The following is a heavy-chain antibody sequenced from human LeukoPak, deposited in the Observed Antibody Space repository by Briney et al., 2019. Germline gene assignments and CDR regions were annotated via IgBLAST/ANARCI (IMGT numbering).Heavy chain of an antibody. CDR2: IKSETHGGTT. CDR1: GLSFTNAW. D-gene: IGHD2-21*02. CDR3: ATRPDPQCDCPLDY. J-gene: IGHJ4*02. V-gene: IGHV3-15*01. Sequence: MAGGSLRLSCEASGLSFTNAWMSWVRQAPGKGPEWVGRIKSETHGGTTDYAAPVKGRFTISRDDSKNTLYLQMTSLKTEDTALYYCATRPDPQCDCPLDYWGRGTLVTVSS.